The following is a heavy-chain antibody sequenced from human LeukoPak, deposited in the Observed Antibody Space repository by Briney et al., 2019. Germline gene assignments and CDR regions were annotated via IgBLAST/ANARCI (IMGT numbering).Heavy chain of an antibody. D-gene: IGHD5-24*01. V-gene: IGHV3-53*01. J-gene: IGHJ6*03. Sequence: GGSLRLSCAASGFTVSSNYMSWVRQAPGKGLEWVSVVYSGGSTYYADSVKGRFTISRDNSKNTLYLQMNSLRAEDTAVYYCARVDGYYYYYMDVWGKGTTVTVAS. CDR2: VYSGGST. CDR3: ARVDGYYYYYMDV. CDR1: GFTVSSNY.